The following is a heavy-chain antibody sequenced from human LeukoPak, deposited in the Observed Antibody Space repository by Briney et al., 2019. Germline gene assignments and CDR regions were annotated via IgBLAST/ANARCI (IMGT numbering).Heavy chain of an antibody. Sequence: GGSLRLSCAASGFTFSSNSMTWVRQTPGKGLEWVSGISGSGDSTFYADSVKGRFTISRDNAKNSLYLQMNSLGAEDTAVCYCARDAQWLVPEGYYYYMDVWGKGTTVTVSS. CDR2: ISGSGDST. D-gene: IGHD6-19*01. J-gene: IGHJ6*03. V-gene: IGHV3-23*01. CDR3: ARDAQWLVPEGYYYYMDV. CDR1: GFTFSSNS.